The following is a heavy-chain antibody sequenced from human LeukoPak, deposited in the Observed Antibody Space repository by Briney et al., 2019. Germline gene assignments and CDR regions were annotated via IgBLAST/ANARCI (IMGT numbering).Heavy chain of an antibody. D-gene: IGHD5-12*01. V-gene: IGHV4-34*01. CDR2: INHSGST. CDR1: GGSFSGYY. CDR3: ARALTRGYSGYDLHYYYGMDV. Sequence: PSETLSLTCAVYGGSFSGYYWSWIRQPPGKGLEWIGEINHSGSTNYNPSLKSRVTISVDTSKNQFSLKLSSVTAADTAVYYCARALTRGYSGYDLHYYYGMDVWGQGTTVTVSS. J-gene: IGHJ6*02.